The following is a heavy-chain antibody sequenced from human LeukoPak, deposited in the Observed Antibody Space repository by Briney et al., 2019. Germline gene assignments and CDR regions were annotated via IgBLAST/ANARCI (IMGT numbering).Heavy chain of an antibody. CDR1: GFTFSSYG. CDR2: IWFDGINK. D-gene: IGHD3-22*01. J-gene: IGHJ4*02. Sequence: PGGSLRLSCAASGFTFSSYGMHWLRQAPGKGLEWVAAIWFDGINKYYADSVKGRFTISADKSISTAYLQWSSLKASDTAMYYCARGGYYYDSSGYGLTSFDYWGQGTLVTVSS. V-gene: IGHV3-33*01. CDR3: ARGGYYYDSSGYGLTSFDY.